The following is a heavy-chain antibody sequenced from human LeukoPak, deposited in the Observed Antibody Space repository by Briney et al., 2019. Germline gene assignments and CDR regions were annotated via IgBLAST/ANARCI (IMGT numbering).Heavy chain of an antibody. CDR2: IYSGGSDT. J-gene: IGHJ4*02. CDR1: GYTFTNYW. Sequence: GESPKISCKGSGYTFTNYWIGWVRRMPGKGLEWMGIIYSGGSDTRYSPSFQGQITISVDKSISTAYLQWTSLKASDTAIYYCARHSLGYCSGGNCYPDYWGQGTLVTVSS. CDR3: ARHSLGYCSGGNCYPDY. V-gene: IGHV5-51*01. D-gene: IGHD2-15*01.